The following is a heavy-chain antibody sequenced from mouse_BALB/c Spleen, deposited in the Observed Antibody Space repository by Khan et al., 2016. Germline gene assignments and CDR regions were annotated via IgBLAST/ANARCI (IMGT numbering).Heavy chain of an antibody. V-gene: IGHV3-8*02. CDR3: ARDGTMITTTGFDY. J-gene: IGHJ2*01. CDR2: ISYSGST. Sequence: EVQLQESGPSLVKPSQTLSLTCSVTGDSITSGYWNWIRKFPGNKLEYMGYISYSGSTYYNPSPKSRISITRDTSNNQYYLQLNSVPTEDTATYYCARDGTMITTTGFDYWGQGTTLTVSS. D-gene: IGHD2-4*01. CDR1: GDSITSGY.